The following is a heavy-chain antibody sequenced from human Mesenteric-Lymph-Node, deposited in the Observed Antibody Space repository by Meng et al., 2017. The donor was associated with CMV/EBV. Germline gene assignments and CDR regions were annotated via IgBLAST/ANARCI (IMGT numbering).Heavy chain of an antibody. CDR1: GYTFTGYY. V-gene: IGHV1-2*02. D-gene: IGHD3-3*01. CDR3: ARDLEAFWNGYPQNTFDY. Sequence: ASVKVSCKASGYTFTGYYMHWVRQAPGQGLEWMGWINPNSGGTNYAQKFQGRVTVTRDTSTSTVYMELSSLRSEDTAVYYCARDLEAFWNGYPQNTFDYWGQGTLVTVSS. CDR2: INPNSGGT. J-gene: IGHJ4*02.